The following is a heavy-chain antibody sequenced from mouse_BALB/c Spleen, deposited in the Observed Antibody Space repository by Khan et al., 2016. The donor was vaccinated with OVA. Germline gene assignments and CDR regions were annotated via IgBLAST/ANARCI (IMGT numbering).Heavy chain of an antibody. CDR3: AGTARIKY. J-gene: IGHJ2*01. V-gene: IGHV3-2*02. CDR1: GYSITSGYG. CDR2: ISYSGST. D-gene: IGHD1-2*01. Sequence: VQLKQSGPGLVKPSQSLSLTCTVTGYSITSGYGWNWIRQFPGNILEWMGYISYSGSTNYNPSLKSRISITRDTSKNQFFLQLNSVTTEDTATYYCAGTARIKYWGQGTTLTVSS.